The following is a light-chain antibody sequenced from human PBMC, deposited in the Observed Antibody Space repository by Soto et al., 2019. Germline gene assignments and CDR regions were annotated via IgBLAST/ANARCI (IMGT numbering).Light chain of an antibody. V-gene: IGLV2-14*01. Sequence: QSALTQPASVSGSPGQSITISCPGTSSDVGGYDYVSWYQLHPGKAPKLMVFEVHNRPSGVSYRFSGSKSGNTASLTISGLPAEDEADYVCSSYSISTAYLFGTGTKLTVL. CDR3: SSYSISTAYL. CDR2: EVH. J-gene: IGLJ1*01. CDR1: SSDVGGYDY.